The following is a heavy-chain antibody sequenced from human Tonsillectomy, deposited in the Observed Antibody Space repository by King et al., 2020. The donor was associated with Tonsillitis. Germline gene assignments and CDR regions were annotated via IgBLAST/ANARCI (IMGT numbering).Heavy chain of an antibody. CDR3: ARGLIGDDDSSGFDSI. CDR2: IFHSGST. D-gene: IGHD3-22*01. Sequence: QLQLQESGSGLVKSSQTLSLTCAVSGGSISSGGYSWSWIRQPPGKGLEWIGCIFHSGSTYYNPSLKSRVTISVDKSKNQFSLRLSSVTAADTAVYYCARGLIGDDDSSGFDSIWGQGTLVTVSS. V-gene: IGHV4-30-2*01. CDR1: GGSISSGGYS. J-gene: IGHJ4*02.